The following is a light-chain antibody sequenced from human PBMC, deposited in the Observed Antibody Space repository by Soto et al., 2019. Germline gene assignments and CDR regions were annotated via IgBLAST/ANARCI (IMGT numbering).Light chain of an antibody. V-gene: IGKV3-15*01. CDR1: QSASSK. CDR2: GLS. Sequence: EMVMTQSPATLSASPAERATLSCRASQSASSKLAWFPQNPGQAPSLLIYGLSTRATCVPVRFSGSGSGTEFTLTVNSLQSEDFAVYYCQQYNNWPDTVGQGTKVYSK. J-gene: IGKJ2*01. CDR3: QQYNNWPDT.